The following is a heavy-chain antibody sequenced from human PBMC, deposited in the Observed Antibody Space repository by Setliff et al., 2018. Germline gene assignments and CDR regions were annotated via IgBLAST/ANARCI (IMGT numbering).Heavy chain of an antibody. V-gene: IGHV3-53*01. Sequence: GGSLRLSCATSGFTVSSSDMSWVRQAPGKGLEWISVLSGDGNAYYADSVKGRFTISGDTSKNALYLQMNSLRAEDTAVYYCRLWFGDLSRDYWGPGTLVTVSS. J-gene: IGHJ4*02. CDR3: RLWFGDLSRDY. D-gene: IGHD3-10*01. CDR2: LSGDGNA. CDR1: GFTVSSSD.